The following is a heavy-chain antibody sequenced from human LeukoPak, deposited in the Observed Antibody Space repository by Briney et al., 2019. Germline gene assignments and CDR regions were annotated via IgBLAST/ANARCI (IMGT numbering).Heavy chain of an antibody. D-gene: IGHD3-10*01. CDR2: IHDGGNT. CDR3: ARAGYYYYSMDV. CDR1: GGPINGSSYY. Sequence: ETLSLTCTFTGGPINGSSYYGGWLRQPPGTGLEWVASIHDGGNTFYNPSLKSRVTISIDTSKNQFSLKLTSVTAADTAVYYCARAGYYYYSMDVWGQGTTVTVSS. V-gene: IGHV4-39*01. J-gene: IGHJ6*02.